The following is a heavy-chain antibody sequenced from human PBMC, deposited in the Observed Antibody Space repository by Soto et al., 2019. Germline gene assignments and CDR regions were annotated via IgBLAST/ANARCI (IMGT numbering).Heavy chain of an antibody. CDR2: ISYDGSNK. D-gene: IGHD3-10*01. Sequence: PGGSLRLSCAASGFTFSSYAMHWVRQAPGKGLEWVAVISYDGSNKYYADSVKGRFTISRDNSKNTLYLQMNSLRAEDTAVYYCARVFWSPPIYGSGSYLNGMDVWGQGTTVTVSS. CDR1: GFTFSSYA. CDR3: ARVFWSPPIYGSGSYLNGMDV. J-gene: IGHJ6*02. V-gene: IGHV3-30-3*01.